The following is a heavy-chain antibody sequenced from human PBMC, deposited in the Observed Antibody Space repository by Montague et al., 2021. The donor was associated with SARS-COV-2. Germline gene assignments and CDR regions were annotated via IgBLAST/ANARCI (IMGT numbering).Heavy chain of an antibody. V-gene: IGHV4-4*07. CDR2: IYSSGNT. D-gene: IGHD2-15*01. Sequence: SETLSLTCTVSGGSINNYYWNWLRQPAAKGLEWIGRIYSSGNTNYSPSLKSRVTMSVDTSQNQFSLKLNSVTAADTAVYYCAGGERTQSGCCYFIDDWGQGAPVTVSS. J-gene: IGHJ4*02. CDR1: GGSINNYY. CDR3: AGGERTQSGCCYFIDD.